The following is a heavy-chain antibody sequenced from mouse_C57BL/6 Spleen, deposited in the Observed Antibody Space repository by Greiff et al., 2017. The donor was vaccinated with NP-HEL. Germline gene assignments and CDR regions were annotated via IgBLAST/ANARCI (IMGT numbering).Heavy chain of an antibody. V-gene: IGHV1-82*01. CDR3: ARSGWDGDY. CDR1: GYAFSSSW. D-gene: IGHD4-1*01. J-gene: IGHJ2*01. Sequence: QVQLQQSGPELVKPGASVKISCKASGYAFSSSWMNWVKQRPGKGLEWIGRIYPGDGDTNYNGKFKGQATLTADKSSSTAYMQLSSLASEDSAVYFCARSGWDGDYWGQGTTLTVSS. CDR2: IYPGDGDT.